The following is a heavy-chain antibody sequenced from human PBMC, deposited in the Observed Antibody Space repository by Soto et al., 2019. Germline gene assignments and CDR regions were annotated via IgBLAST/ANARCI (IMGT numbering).Heavy chain of an antibody. D-gene: IGHD2-15*01. V-gene: IGHV3-11*01. CDR1: GFTFSDYY. CDR2: ISSSGSTI. CDR3: ARMVVAATPLGAFDI. Sequence: GGSLRLSCAASGFTFSDYYMSWIRQAPGKGLEWVSYISSSGSTIYYADSVKGRFTISRDNAKNSLYLQMNSLRAEDTAVYYCARMVVAATPLGAFDIWGQGTMVTVSS. J-gene: IGHJ3*02.